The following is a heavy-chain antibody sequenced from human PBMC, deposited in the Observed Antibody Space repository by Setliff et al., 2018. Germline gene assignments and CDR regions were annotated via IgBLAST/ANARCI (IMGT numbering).Heavy chain of an antibody. CDR2: IIHSGST. V-gene: IGHV4-38-2*02. D-gene: IGHD3-10*01. CDR3: ARVPTIRFGELYRNDY. CDR1: GYSISSGYI. Sequence: SETLSLTCTVSGYSISSGYIWGWIRQPPGKRLEWIGEIIHSGSTNYNPSLKSRVTISMDTSKNQFSLKLSSVTAADTAVYYCARVPTIRFGELYRNDYWGQGTLVTVSS. J-gene: IGHJ4*02.